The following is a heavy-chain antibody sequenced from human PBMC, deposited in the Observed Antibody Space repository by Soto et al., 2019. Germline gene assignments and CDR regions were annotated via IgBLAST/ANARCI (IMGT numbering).Heavy chain of an antibody. CDR3: AREGLLYSSSWYIDY. J-gene: IGHJ4*02. CDR2: IGSSGSII. V-gene: IGHV3-11*04. Sequence: GSLRLSCAASGFTFSDYYMNWIRQAPGKGLEWVSYIGSSGSIIYYADYVKGRFTISRDNSKNTLYLQMNSLRAEDTAVYYCAREGLLYSSSWYIDYWGQGTLVTVSS. D-gene: IGHD6-13*01. CDR1: GFTFSDYY.